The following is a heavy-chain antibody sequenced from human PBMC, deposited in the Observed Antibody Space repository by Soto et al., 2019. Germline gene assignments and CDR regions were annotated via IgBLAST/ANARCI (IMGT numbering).Heavy chain of an antibody. V-gene: IGHV4-61*01. CDR3: ARRVRGGSEYFDY. CDR2: IYYTGST. Sequence: QVQLQESGPGLVKPSETLSLTCTVSGDSISTGNSISSYFWSWIRQPPGKGLERIGYIYYTGSTNSNPSLRRRVTTSLATSKNQYSLRLTSVTAADTADYFGARRVRGGSEYFDYWGQGTLVAVSS. J-gene: IGHJ4*02. D-gene: IGHD3-10*01. CDR1: GDSISTGNSISSYF.